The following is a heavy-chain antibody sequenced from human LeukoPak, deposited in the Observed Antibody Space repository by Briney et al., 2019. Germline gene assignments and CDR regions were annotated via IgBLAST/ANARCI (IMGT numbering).Heavy chain of an antibody. CDR2: INPNTGIP. J-gene: IGHJ4*01. V-gene: IGHV1-2*02. Sequence: ASVKVSCKTSGYTFIDYYIHWVRQAPGQGLEWMGWINPNTGIPNYAQKFQGRVTMTRDTSISTAYTALSRLTSDDTAVYYCARDPVGGTHYFDYWGQGNLVTVSS. CDR1: GYTFIDYY. D-gene: IGHD1-26*01. CDR3: ARDPVGGTHYFDY.